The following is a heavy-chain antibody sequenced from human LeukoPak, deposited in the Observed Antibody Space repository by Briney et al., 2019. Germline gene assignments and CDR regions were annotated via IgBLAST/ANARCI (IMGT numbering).Heavy chain of an antibody. CDR2: ISGTSSYI. CDR1: GFTFSSYS. Sequence: GGSLRLSCAASGFTFSSYSMNWVRQAPGKGLEWVSSISGTSSYIYYADSVKGRFTISRDTARKSLYLQMNSLRAEDTAVYYCARSWPVRGVILRAFEIWGQGTLVTVSS. D-gene: IGHD3-10*01. J-gene: IGHJ3*02. V-gene: IGHV3-21*01. CDR3: ARSWPVRGVILRAFEI.